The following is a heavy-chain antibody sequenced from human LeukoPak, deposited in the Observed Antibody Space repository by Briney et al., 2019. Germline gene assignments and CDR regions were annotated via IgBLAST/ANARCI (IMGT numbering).Heavy chain of an antibody. V-gene: IGHV4-59*01. CDR1: GGSISSYY. Sequence: PSETPSLTCTVSGGSISSYYWSWIRQPPGKGLEWIGYIYYSGSTNYNPSLKSRVTISVDTSKNQFSLKLSSVTAADTAVYYCARGTYDYIWGSYRLGYFDYWGQGTLVTVSS. CDR3: ARGTYDYIWGSYRLGYFDY. CDR2: IYYSGST. J-gene: IGHJ4*02. D-gene: IGHD3-16*02.